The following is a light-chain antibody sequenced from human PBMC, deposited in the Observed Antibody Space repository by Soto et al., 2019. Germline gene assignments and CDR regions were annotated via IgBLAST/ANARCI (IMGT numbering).Light chain of an antibody. Sequence: EIVLTQSPATLSLSPGERATLSCRASQSVSSYLAWYQQKPGQAPRLLIYDASNRATGIPARFSGSGSGTDFTLTISSLEPEDFAVYYCQQRSSRPPGFTFGPGTKVDIK. CDR2: DAS. J-gene: IGKJ3*01. CDR3: QQRSSRPPGFT. V-gene: IGKV3-11*01. CDR1: QSVSSY.